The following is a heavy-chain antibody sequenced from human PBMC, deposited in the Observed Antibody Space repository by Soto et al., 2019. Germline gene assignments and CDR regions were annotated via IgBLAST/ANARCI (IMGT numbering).Heavy chain of an antibody. V-gene: IGHV3-74*03. CDR2: INSDGITT. Sequence: EVQLVESGGGPVQAGGSLRLSCAASGLTLSNYWMQWVRQGPGKGPVWVAHINSDGITTKYADSVKGRFTISRDDAKNMLYLQMNSLRHDDTAVYYCAKVKGGSGARGDPLDLWGQGILVTVSS. D-gene: IGHD2-15*01. CDR3: AKVKGGSGARGDPLDL. CDR1: GLTLSNYW. J-gene: IGHJ5*02.